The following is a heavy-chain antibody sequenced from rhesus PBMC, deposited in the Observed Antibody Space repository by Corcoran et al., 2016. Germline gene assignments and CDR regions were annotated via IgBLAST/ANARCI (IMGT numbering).Heavy chain of an antibody. CDR1: GGSISSHH. J-gene: IGHJ4*01. V-gene: IGHV4-173*01. CDR3: ARASRGLAAALEY. D-gene: IGHD6-25*01. Sequence: QLQLQESGPGLVKSSETLSLTCAVAGGSISSHHWIWIRQPTGKGLEWIGLIFGGEGPTAYNPSLQSRLTISKDTSKTRFLLKLSSVTAADTAVYYCARASRGLAAALEYWGQGVLVTVSS. CDR2: IFGGEGPT.